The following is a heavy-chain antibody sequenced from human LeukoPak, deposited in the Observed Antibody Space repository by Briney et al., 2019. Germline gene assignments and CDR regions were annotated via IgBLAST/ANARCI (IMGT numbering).Heavy chain of an antibody. D-gene: IGHD3-22*01. V-gene: IGHV1-69*02. Sequence: SVKVSCKASGGTFSSYTISWVRQAPGQGLEWMGRIIPILGIANYAQKFQGRVAITADKSTSTAYMELSSLRSEDTAVYYCARNHYYDSSLGYYFDYWGQGTLVTVSS. CDR2: IIPILGIA. CDR1: GGTFSSYT. CDR3: ARNHYYDSSLGYYFDY. J-gene: IGHJ4*02.